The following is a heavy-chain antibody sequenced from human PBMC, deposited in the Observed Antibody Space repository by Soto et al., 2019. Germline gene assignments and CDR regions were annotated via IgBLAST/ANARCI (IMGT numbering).Heavy chain of an antibody. CDR2: INEGGAYR. V-gene: IGHV3-74*01. CDR3: AKSVYNWNDGFFDY. J-gene: IGHJ4*02. CDR1: GFTFSNYW. D-gene: IGHD1-1*01. Sequence: GGSLRLSCAASGFTFSNYWMHWVRQVPGKGLVWVARINEGGAYRSYADFAEGRFAISRDNSKNTLYLQMSSLRAEDTAVYYCAKSVYNWNDGFFDYWGQGTLVTVSS.